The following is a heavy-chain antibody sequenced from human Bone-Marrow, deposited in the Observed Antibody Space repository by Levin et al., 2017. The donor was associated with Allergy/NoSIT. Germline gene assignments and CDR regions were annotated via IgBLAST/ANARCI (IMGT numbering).Heavy chain of an antibody. CDR1: GVSISYFF. V-gene: IGHV4-59*08. CDR3: ARHLYGGNSAAFDI. CDR2: VHSRENA. D-gene: IGHD4-23*01. Sequence: SETLSLTCNVSGVSISYFFWSWIRQSPDKGLQWIGYVHSRENANYNPSLKSRVAMSLDTSKNQFSLKMSSLTAADTAVYYCARHLYGGNSAAFDIWGLGTSVTVSS. J-gene: IGHJ3*02.